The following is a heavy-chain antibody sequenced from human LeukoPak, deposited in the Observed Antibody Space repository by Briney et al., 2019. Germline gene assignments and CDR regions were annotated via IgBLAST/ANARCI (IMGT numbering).Heavy chain of an antibody. D-gene: IGHD3-10*01. Sequence: SSVNVSCKASGGTFSSYAISWVRQAPGQGLEWMGIINPSGGSTSYAQKFQGRVTMTRDTSTSTVYMELSSLRSEDTAVYYCARDADDLYGSGSDYWGQGTLVTVSS. V-gene: IGHV1-46*01. CDR3: ARDADDLYGSGSDY. CDR2: INPSGGST. J-gene: IGHJ4*02. CDR1: GGTFSSYA.